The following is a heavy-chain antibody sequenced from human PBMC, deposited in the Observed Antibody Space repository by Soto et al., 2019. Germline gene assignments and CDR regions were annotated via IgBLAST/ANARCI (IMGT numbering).Heavy chain of an antibody. J-gene: IGHJ4*02. D-gene: IGHD2-15*01. CDR1: GGSVSSGSYY. CDR3: ARGYCSGGSCSDY. CDR2: IYYSGST. V-gene: IGHV4-61*01. Sequence: QVQLQESGPGLVKPSETLSLTCTVSGGSVSSGSYYWSWIRQPPGKGLEWIGYIYYSGSTNYNPSLKSRVTISVDTSKNQFALKLSSVTAADTAVYYCARGYCSGGSCSDYWGQGTLVTVSS.